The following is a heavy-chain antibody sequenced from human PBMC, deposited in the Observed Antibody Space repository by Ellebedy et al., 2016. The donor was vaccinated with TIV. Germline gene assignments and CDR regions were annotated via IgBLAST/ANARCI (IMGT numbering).Heavy chain of an antibody. D-gene: IGHD6-19*01. J-gene: IGHJ6*02. CDR1: GYTFTSYY. CDR2: INPSGGST. CDR3: AQDLGSSGPVLNYYYYYGMDV. Sequence: AASVKVSCKASGYTFTSYYMHWVRQAPAQGLEWMGKINPSGGSTSYAPKFQGRVTMTRDTSTSTAYMELRSLRSDDTAVYYCAQDLGSSGPVLNYYYYYGMDVWGQGTTVTVSS. V-gene: IGHV1-46*01.